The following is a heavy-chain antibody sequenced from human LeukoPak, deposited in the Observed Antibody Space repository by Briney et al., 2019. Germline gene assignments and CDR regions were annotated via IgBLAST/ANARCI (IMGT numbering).Heavy chain of an antibody. Sequence: GGSLRLSCAASGFTFSSYAMSWVRQAPGKGLEWVSAISGSGGSTYYADSVKGRFTISRDNSKNTLYLQMNSLRAEDTAVYYCAKDSHTGSVYYYYYMDVWGKGTTVTVSS. D-gene: IGHD2-15*01. J-gene: IGHJ6*03. CDR3: AKDSHTGSVYYYYYMDV. V-gene: IGHV3-23*01. CDR1: GFTFSSYA. CDR2: ISGSGGST.